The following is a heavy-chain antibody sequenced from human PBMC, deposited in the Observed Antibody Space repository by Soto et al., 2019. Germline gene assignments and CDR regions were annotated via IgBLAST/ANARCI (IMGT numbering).Heavy chain of an antibody. D-gene: IGHD2-2*01. CDR3: ARAWGSTSDLLDP. Sequence: SETLSLTCTVSGGSVSSGSYYWSWIRQPPGKGLEWIGYIYYSGSTNYNPSLKSRVTISVDTSKNQFSLKLSSVTAADTAVYYCARAWGSTSDLLDPWGQGTLVTVSS. CDR2: IYYSGST. V-gene: IGHV4-61*01. CDR1: GGSVSSGSYY. J-gene: IGHJ5*02.